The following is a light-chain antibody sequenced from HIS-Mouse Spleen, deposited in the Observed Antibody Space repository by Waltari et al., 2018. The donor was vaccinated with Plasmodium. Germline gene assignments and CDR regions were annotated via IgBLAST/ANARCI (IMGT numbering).Light chain of an antibody. Sequence: EIVLTPSPGTLSLSPGERATLSCRASQSVSSSYLAWYQQKPGQAPRLLIYGASSRATGIPDRFSGSGSGTDFTLTISRLEPEDFAVYYCQQYGSSLPSTFGGGTKVEIK. CDR3: QQYGSSLPST. CDR2: GAS. V-gene: IGKV3-20*01. CDR1: QSVSSSY. J-gene: IGKJ4*01.